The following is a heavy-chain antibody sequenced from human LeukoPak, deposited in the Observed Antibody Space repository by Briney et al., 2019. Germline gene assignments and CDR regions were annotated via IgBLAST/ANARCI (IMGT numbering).Heavy chain of an antibody. Sequence: PSETLSLTCTVSGYSISSGYYWGWIRQPPGKGLEWIGSIYHSGSTYYNPSLKSRVTISVDTSKNQFSLKLSSVTAADTAVYYCASSEYCTNGVCDPGHYYYYYMDVWGKGTTVTVSS. D-gene: IGHD2-8*01. J-gene: IGHJ6*03. CDR1: GYSISSGYY. CDR3: ASSEYCTNGVCDPGHYYYYYMDV. V-gene: IGHV4-38-2*02. CDR2: IYHSGST.